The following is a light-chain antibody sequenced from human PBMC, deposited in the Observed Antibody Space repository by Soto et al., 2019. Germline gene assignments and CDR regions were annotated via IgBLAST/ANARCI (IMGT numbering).Light chain of an antibody. V-gene: IGKV1-5*01. Sequence: DGQLTHYTSTLSASVGDRVTITCRASQSASTFLAWYQQKPGQAPKLLIYDASTLQSGVPSRFSASGSGTEFALTISGLQPDDFAVYCCQQSTCYVVPFGQ. CDR3: QQSTCYVVP. CDR1: QSASTF. J-gene: IGKJ2*01. CDR2: DAS.